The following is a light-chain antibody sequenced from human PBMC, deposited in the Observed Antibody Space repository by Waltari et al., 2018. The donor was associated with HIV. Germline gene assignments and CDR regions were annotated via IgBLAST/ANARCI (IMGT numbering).Light chain of an antibody. CDR3: QQSSDLPST. J-gene: IGKJ3*01. V-gene: IGKV1-39*01. CDR1: QNINHY. Sequence: DIQMTQSPSSLSASIGDRVPITCRASQNINHYLNWYQHEPGKPPKLLIYAASTLQSGVPSRFSASGFGTDFTLTISNLQPEDFATYYCQQSSDLPSTFGPGTKVDIK. CDR2: AAS.